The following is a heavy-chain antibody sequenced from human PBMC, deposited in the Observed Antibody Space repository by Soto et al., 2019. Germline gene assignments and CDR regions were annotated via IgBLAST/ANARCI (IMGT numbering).Heavy chain of an antibody. CDR3: ARLASPDYYDPYYFDY. J-gene: IGHJ4*02. D-gene: IGHD3-22*01. CDR1: GYSFTSYW. Sequence: GESLKLSCKGSGYSFTSYWIGWVRQMPGKGLEWMGIIYPGDSDTRYSPSFQGQVTISADKSITTAYLQWSSLQASDTAMYYCARLASPDYYDPYYFDYWGQGT. V-gene: IGHV5-51*01. CDR2: IYPGDSDT.